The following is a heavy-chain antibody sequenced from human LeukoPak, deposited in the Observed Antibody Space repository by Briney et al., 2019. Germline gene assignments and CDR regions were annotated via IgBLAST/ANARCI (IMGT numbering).Heavy chain of an antibody. CDR1: GGSISTSSYY. V-gene: IGHV4-39*01. Sequence: SETLSLTCTVSGGSISTSSYYWGWIRQPPGKGLEWIGSMYYSGSTYYNPSLKSRVTISVDTSKNQSSLKLSSVTAADTALYYCASNEWSGYYFDYWGQGTLVTVSS. CDR3: ASNEWSGYYFDY. D-gene: IGHD3-3*01. CDR2: MYYSGST. J-gene: IGHJ4*02.